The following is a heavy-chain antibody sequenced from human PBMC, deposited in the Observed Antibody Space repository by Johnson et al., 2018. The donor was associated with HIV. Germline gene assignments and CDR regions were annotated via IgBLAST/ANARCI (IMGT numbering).Heavy chain of an antibody. CDR2: IGTAGDT. J-gene: IGHJ3*02. CDR3: AYKDTTYYYADFNI. Sequence: VQLVESGGGLIQPGGSLRLSCAASGFTFSSYDMHWVRQATGKGLEWVSSIGTAGDTYYPGSVKGRFTISRENAKNSLYLQMSSLRAEDTAVYYCAYKDTTYYYADFNIWGQGTVVTVSS. V-gene: IGHV3-13*01. D-gene: IGHD3-22*01. CDR1: GFTFSSYD.